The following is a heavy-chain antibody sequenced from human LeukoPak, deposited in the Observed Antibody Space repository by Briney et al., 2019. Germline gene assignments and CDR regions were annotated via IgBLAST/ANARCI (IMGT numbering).Heavy chain of an antibody. V-gene: IGHV1-18*01. J-gene: IGHJ5*02. CDR2: ISAYNGNT. D-gene: IGHD5-18*01. CDR1: GYTFTSYG. Sequence: ASVKVSCKASGYTFTSYGISWVRQAPGQGLEWMGWISAYNGNTNYAQKLQGRVTMTTDTSTSTAYMELRSLRSGDTAVYYCARGFSGYSYGPAPGWFDPWGQGTLVTVSS. CDR3: ARGFSGYSYGPAPGWFDP.